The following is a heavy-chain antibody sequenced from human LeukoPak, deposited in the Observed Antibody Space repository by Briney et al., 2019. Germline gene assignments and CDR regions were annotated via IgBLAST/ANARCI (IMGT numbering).Heavy chain of an antibody. Sequence: ASVKVSCKASGYTFTSYGISWVRQAPGQGLEWMGGIIPIFGTANYAQKFQGRVTITADESTSTAYMELSSLRSEDTAVYYCARVGSGSYYKGPNWFDPWGQGTLVTVSS. V-gene: IGHV1-69*13. D-gene: IGHD3-10*01. CDR1: GYTFTSYG. J-gene: IGHJ5*02. CDR2: IIPIFGTA. CDR3: ARVGSGSYYKGPNWFDP.